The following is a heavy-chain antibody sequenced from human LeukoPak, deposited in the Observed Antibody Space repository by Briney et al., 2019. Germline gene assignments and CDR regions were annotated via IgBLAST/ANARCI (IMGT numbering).Heavy chain of an antibody. Sequence: PGGSLRLSCAASGFTFNSYGMHWVRQAPGKGLEWVAVISYDGSNKYYADSVKGRFTISRDNSKNTLYLQMNSLRAEDTAVYYCAKASYYYDSSGYYHYFQHWGQGTLVTVSS. J-gene: IGHJ1*01. CDR2: ISYDGSNK. V-gene: IGHV3-30*18. CDR1: GFTFNSYG. D-gene: IGHD3-22*01. CDR3: AKASYYYDSSGYYHYFQH.